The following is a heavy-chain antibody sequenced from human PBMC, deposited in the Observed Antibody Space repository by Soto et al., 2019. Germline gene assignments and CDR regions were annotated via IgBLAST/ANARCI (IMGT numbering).Heavy chain of an antibody. Sequence: ASVKVSCKASGYTFTSYGISWVRQAPGQGLEWMGWISAYNGNTNYAQKLQGRVTMTTDTSTSTAYMELRSLRSDDTAVYYCGRLVSPSTRYCTNGVCSIIAAAGTGWFDPWGQGTLDTVSS. CDR3: GRLVSPSTRYCTNGVCSIIAAAGTGWFDP. D-gene: IGHD2-8*01. V-gene: IGHV1-18*01. CDR2: ISAYNGNT. CDR1: GYTFTSYG. J-gene: IGHJ5*02.